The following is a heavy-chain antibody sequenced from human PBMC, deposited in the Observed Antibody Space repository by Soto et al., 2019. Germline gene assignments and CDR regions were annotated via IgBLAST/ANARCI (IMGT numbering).Heavy chain of an antibody. Sequence: QVQLVESGGGVVQPGRSLRLSCAASGFTFSSYGMHWVRQAPGKGLEWVAVISYDGSNKYYADSVKGRFTISRDNSKNTLYLQMNSLRAEDTAVYYCAKPLSRESYYYYYGMDVWGQGTTVTVSS. V-gene: IGHV3-30*18. CDR3: AKPLSRESYYYYYGMDV. CDR1: GFTFSSYG. J-gene: IGHJ6*02. CDR2: ISYDGSNK.